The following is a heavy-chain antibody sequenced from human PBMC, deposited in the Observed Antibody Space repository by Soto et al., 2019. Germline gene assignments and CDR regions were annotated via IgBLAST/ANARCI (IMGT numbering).Heavy chain of an antibody. CDR3: AREVRDTAVADFDY. CDR1: GFTFSSYS. J-gene: IGHJ4*01. V-gene: IGHV3-48*02. D-gene: IGHD5-18*01. Sequence: EVQLVESGGGLVQPGGSLRLSCAASGFTFSSYSMNWVRQAPGKGLEWLSYISSSISTMHYADSGKGRFTISRDNAKNSLYLQINSLRDEDTAVYYCAREVRDTAVADFDYWGQGTLVTVSS. CDR2: ISSSISTM.